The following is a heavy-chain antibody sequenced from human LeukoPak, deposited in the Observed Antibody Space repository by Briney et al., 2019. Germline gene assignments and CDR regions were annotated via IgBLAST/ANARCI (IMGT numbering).Heavy chain of an antibody. CDR1: GFTFNTYG. CDR3: AKIPSAVPGRGFDY. V-gene: IGHV3-30*18. CDR2: ISYDGTKT. D-gene: IGHD6-19*01. J-gene: IGHJ4*02. Sequence: RSLRLSCEVSGFTFNTYGIHWVRQTPGKGLQWVALISYDGTKTWYTDSVKGRFTISRDNSKNTLYLQMNSLRAEDTAVYYCAKIPSAVPGRGFDYWGQGTLVTVSS.